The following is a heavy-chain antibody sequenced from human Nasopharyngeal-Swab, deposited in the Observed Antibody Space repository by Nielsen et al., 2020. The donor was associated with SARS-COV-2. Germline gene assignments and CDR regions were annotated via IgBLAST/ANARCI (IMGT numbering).Heavy chain of an antibody. CDR2: IHPNSGGT. J-gene: IGHJ4*02. D-gene: IGHD3-3*01. CDR1: AYTFTGYY. V-gene: IGHV1-2*02. Sequence: ASVKVSCKASAYTFTGYYIYWVRQAPGQGLEWMGWIHPNSGGTTSAQKFQGRVTLTRDRSITTAYMEVSRLTSDDTAVYYCATLKSPYYAFDYWGQGTLVTVSS. CDR3: ATLKSPYYAFDY.